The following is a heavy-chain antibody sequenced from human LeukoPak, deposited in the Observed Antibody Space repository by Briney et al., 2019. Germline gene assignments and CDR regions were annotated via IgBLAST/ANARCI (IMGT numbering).Heavy chain of an antibody. CDR2: ISAYNGNT. CDR1: GYTFTSYG. CDR3: AKAITYYYGSGSYCFDY. V-gene: IGHV1-18*01. Sequence: ASVTVSCKASGYTFTSYGISWVRQAPGQGLEWMGWISAYNGNTNYAQKLQGRVTMTTDTSTSTAYMELRSLRSDDTAVYYCAKAITYYYGSGSYCFDYWGQGTLVTVSS. D-gene: IGHD3-10*01. J-gene: IGHJ4*02.